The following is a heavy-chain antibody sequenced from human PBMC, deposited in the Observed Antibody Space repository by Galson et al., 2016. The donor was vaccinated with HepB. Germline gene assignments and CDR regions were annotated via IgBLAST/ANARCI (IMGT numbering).Heavy chain of an antibody. Sequence: SLRLSCAASGFTFGDHAMHWFRQSPARGLEWVSGISWNSDDIAYAESVKGRFTISRDNTQNSLYLQMNGLRAEDTAFYYCARGTTVTLTPYYFDSWGQGSLVTVSS. D-gene: IGHD4-17*01. V-gene: IGHV3-9*01. J-gene: IGHJ4*02. CDR1: GFTFGDHA. CDR2: ISWNSDDI. CDR3: ARGTTVTLTPYYFDS.